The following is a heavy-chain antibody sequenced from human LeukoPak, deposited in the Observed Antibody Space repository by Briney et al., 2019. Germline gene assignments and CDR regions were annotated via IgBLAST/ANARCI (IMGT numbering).Heavy chain of an antibody. V-gene: IGHV1-46*01. J-gene: IGHJ4*02. CDR1: GYSFTSDY. Sequence: ASVKVSCKASGYSFTSDYMHWVRQAPGQGLEWMGIINPGADTTSYGQKFQGRLTVTRDTSTSTVYMDLSSLTSEDTALYFCATGGGDYEEYWGQGTLVTVSS. CDR2: INPGADTT. CDR3: ATGGGDYEEY. D-gene: IGHD4-17*01.